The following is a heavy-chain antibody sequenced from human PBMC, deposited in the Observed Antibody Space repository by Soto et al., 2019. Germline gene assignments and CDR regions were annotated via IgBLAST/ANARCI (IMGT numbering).Heavy chain of an antibody. CDR2: IYYSGST. Sequence: PSETLSLTCTISNGSIVSYYCTLIRHPPGKGLEWIGHIYYSGSTNYNPSLKSRLTLSLDTSKNQFSLKLTSVTAADTAVYYCARVGRLITAAGLLDAWGQGTLVTVSS. V-gene: IGHV4-59*01. D-gene: IGHD6-13*01. J-gene: IGHJ5*02. CDR3: ARVGRLITAAGLLDA. CDR1: NGSIVSYY.